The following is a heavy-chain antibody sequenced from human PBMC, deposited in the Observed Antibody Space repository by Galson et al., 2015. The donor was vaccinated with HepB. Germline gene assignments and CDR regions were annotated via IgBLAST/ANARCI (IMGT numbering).Heavy chain of an antibody. Sequence: SVKVSCKASGYTFTSYGISWVRQAPGQGLEWMGWISAYNGNTNYAQKLQGRVTMTTDTSTSTAYMELRSLRSDDTAVYYCAREGSTDYGDYVGWGGYGMDVWGQGTTVTVSS. CDR3: AREGSTDYGDYVGWGGYGMDV. V-gene: IGHV1-18*01. D-gene: IGHD4-17*01. CDR1: GYTFTSYG. CDR2: ISAYNGNT. J-gene: IGHJ6*02.